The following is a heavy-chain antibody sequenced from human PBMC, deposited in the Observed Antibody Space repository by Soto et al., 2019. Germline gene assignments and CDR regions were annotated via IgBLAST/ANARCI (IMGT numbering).Heavy chain of an antibody. D-gene: IGHD5-18*01. J-gene: IGHJ4*02. CDR2: ISYDGSNK. Sequence: QVQLVESGGGVVQPGRSLRLSCAASGFTFSSYGMHWVRQAPGKGLEWVAVISYDGSNKYYADSVKGRFTISRDNSKNTLYLQMNSLRAEDTAVYYCAKEDRWDTAMVHVDYWGQGTLVTVSS. V-gene: IGHV3-30*18. CDR3: AKEDRWDTAMVHVDY. CDR1: GFTFSSYG.